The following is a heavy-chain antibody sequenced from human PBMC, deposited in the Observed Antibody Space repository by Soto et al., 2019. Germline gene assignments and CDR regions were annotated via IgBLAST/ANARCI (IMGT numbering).Heavy chain of an antibody. J-gene: IGHJ3*02. CDR2: ISGSGGST. Sequence: EVQLLESGGGLVQPGGSLRLSCAASGFTFSSYAMSWVRQAPGKGLEWVSAISGSGGSTYYADSVKGRFTISRDNSKNTLYLQMNSLRAEDTAVYYCAKDKGRPLLWFGGDAFDIWGQGTMVTVSS. CDR3: AKDKGRPLLWFGGDAFDI. D-gene: IGHD3-10*01. V-gene: IGHV3-23*01. CDR1: GFTFSSYA.